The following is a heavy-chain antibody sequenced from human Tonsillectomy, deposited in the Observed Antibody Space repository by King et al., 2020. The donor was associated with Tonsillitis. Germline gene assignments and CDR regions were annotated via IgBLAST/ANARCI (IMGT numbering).Heavy chain of an antibody. V-gene: IGHV4-30-4*07. J-gene: IGHJ4*02. CDR3: ARDSPEDYDILTPRY. CDR1: GGSISSGGYS. CDR2: IYYSGST. Sequence: QLQESGPGLVKPSQTLSLTCAVSGGSISSGGYSWSWIRQPPGKGLEWIGYIYYSGSTYYNPSLKSRVTISIDTSKNQFSLKLSSVTAADTAVYYCARDSPEDYDILTPRYWGQGTLVTVSS. D-gene: IGHD3-9*01.